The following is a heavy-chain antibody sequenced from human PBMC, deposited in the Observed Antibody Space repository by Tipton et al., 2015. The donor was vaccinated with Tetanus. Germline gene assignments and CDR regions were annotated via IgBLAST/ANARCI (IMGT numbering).Heavy chain of an antibody. CDR1: GYTFTHYG. D-gene: IGHD6-19*01. CDR2: ISPFTGDT. CDR3: ARDRAVPVQAYGTDV. J-gene: IGHJ6*02. V-gene: IGHV1-18*01. Sequence: QSGPEVKKPGASVKVSCKASGYTFTHYGISWVRQAPGQGLEWVGWISPFTGDTEYAQNLQDRLILTTDTSTATAYVEVRSLTSGDTAVYYCARDRAVPVQAYGTDVWGQGTSATVSS.